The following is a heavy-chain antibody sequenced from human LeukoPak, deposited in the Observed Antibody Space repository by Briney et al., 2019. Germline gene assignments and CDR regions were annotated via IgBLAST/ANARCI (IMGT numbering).Heavy chain of an antibody. Sequence: GGSLRLSCAASGFTVSSNYMSWVRQAPGKGLEWVSVIYSGGSTYYADSVKGRFTISRDNSKNTLYLQMNSLRAEDTAVYYCAREAYSSNLGGAFDIWGQGTMVTVSS. J-gene: IGHJ3*02. CDR1: GFTVSSNY. V-gene: IGHV3-53*01. CDR2: IYSGGST. CDR3: AREAYSSNLGGAFDI. D-gene: IGHD6-13*01.